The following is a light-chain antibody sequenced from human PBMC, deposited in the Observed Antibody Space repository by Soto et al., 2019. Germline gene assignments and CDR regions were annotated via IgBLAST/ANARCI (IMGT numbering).Light chain of an antibody. J-gene: IGKJ2*01. CDR2: KAS. CDR1: QSISSW. V-gene: IGKV1-5*03. Sequence: DIQMTQSPSTLSASVGDRVTITCRASQSISSWLAWYQQKPGKAPKLLIYKASSLESGVPSRFSGSGSGTELTLPISSLQPDDFATYYCQQYNSYSYTFGQGTKLEIK. CDR3: QQYNSYSYT.